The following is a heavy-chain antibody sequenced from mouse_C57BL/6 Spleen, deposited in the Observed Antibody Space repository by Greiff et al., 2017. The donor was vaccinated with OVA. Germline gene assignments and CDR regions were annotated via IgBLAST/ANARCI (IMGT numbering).Heavy chain of an antibody. J-gene: IGHJ2*01. CDR1: GYAFTNYL. Sequence: QVQLKQSGAELVRPGTSVKVSCKASGYAFTNYLIEWVKQRPGQGLEWIGVINPGSGGTNYNEKFKGKATLTADKSSSTAYMQLSSLTSEDSEVDLGARGASSLPGDYWGQGTTLTVSS. CDR3: ARGASSLPGDY. V-gene: IGHV1-54*01. D-gene: IGHD2-1*01. CDR2: INPGSGGT.